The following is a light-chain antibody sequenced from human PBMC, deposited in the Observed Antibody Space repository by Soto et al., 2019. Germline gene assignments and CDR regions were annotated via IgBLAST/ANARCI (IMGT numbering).Light chain of an antibody. V-gene: IGLV2-14*01. J-gene: IGLJ2*01. CDR2: EVS. CDR3: SSYASTSTVL. Sequence: QSALTQPASVSGSPGQSITISCTGTSRDVGGYNYVSWYQQHPGKTPKLMIFEVSNRPSGVSNRFSGSKSGNTASLTISGLQDEDEADYYCSSYASTSTVLFGGGTKLTV. CDR1: SRDVGGYNY.